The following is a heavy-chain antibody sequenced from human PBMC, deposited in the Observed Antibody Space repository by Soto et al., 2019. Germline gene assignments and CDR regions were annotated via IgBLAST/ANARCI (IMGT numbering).Heavy chain of an antibody. Sequence: ASVKVCCKASVYPFTSHGTSLVRQAPGQGLEWMGWISAYNGNTNYAQKLQGRVTMTTDTSTSTAYMELRSLRSDDTAVYYCAYLYSSGWYDDPDDAFDIWGQGTLVTVSS. CDR2: ISAYNGNT. V-gene: IGHV1-18*01. J-gene: IGHJ3*02. CDR3: AYLYSSGWYDDPDDAFDI. CDR1: VYPFTSHG. D-gene: IGHD6-19*01.